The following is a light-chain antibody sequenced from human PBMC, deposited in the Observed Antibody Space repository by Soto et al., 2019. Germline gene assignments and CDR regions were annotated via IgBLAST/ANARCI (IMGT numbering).Light chain of an antibody. Sequence: VLTQSPATLSFAPGERATLSRRASQSVSSNLAWYQQKPGQSPRLLIYGTSTRATGIPARFSGSGSGTEFTLTISSLQSEDFAVYYCHQYNFWPTFGQGTKV. CDR1: QSVSSN. V-gene: IGKV3-15*01. CDR2: GTS. CDR3: HQYNFWPT. J-gene: IGKJ1*01.